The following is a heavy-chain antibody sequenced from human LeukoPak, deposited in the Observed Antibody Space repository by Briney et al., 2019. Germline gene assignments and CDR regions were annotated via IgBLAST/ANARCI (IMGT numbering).Heavy chain of an antibody. CDR1: GGTFSSYT. D-gene: IGHD5-24*01. Sequence: SVKVSCKASGGTFSSYTISWVRQAPGQGLEWMGRIIPILGIANYAQKFQGRVTITADKSTSTAYMELSSLRSEDTAVYYCASTSRRDGYNYGYWGQGTLVTVSS. CDR2: IIPILGIA. J-gene: IGHJ4*02. V-gene: IGHV1-69*02. CDR3: ASTSRRDGYNYGY.